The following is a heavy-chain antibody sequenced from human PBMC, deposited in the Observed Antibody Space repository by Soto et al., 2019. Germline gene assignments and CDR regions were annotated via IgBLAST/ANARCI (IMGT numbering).Heavy chain of an antibody. CDR1: GGTFSSYA. CDR3: ARGLVYAQSFVGDAFDI. CDR2: IIPIFGTA. V-gene: IGHV1-69*01. J-gene: IGHJ3*02. D-gene: IGHD2-8*01. Sequence: QVQLVQSGAEVKKPGSSVKVSCKASGGTFSSYAISWVRQAPGQGLEWMGGIIPIFGTANYAQKFQGRVTITADESTSTAYMELSSLRSEDTAVYYCARGLVYAQSFVGDAFDIWGQGTMVTVSS.